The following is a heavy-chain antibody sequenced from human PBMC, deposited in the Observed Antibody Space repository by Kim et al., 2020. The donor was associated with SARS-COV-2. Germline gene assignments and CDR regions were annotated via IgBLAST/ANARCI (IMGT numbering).Heavy chain of an antibody. J-gene: IGHJ6*02. V-gene: IGHV1-46*01. D-gene: IGHD3-10*01. CDR3: ARDSYGSGYYYGMDV. Sequence: AQKFQGRDTMTRDTSTSTVYMELYSLRSEDTAVYYCARDSYGSGYYYGMDVWGQGTTVTVSS.